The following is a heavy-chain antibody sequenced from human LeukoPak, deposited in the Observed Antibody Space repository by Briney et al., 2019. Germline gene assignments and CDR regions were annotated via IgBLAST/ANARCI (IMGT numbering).Heavy chain of an antibody. D-gene: IGHD2-21*02. J-gene: IGHJ4*02. CDR2: ISSTSSYI. CDR1: GFTFSSYF. V-gene: IGHV3-21*01. Sequence: GGSLRLSCAASGFTFSSYFMNWVRQAPGKGLEWVSAISSTSSYIYYAGSVKGRFTISRDNAKNSLYLQMNSLRAEDTAAYYCARGLCGGDCYSDWGQGTLVTVSS. CDR3: ARGLCGGDCYSD.